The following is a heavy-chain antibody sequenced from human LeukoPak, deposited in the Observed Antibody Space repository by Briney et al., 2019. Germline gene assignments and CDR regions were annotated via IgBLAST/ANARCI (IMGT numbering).Heavy chain of an antibody. J-gene: IGHJ4*02. V-gene: IGHV3-48*03. CDR2: ISSSGSTI. D-gene: IGHD4-17*01. Sequence: PGGSLRISCAAPGFIFSGYEMNWVRPAPGKGLGWVSYISSSGSTIYYADSVKGRFTISRDNAKNSLYLQMNSLRAEDTAVYYCARASSGAKVYWGQGTLVTVSS. CDR3: ARASSGAKVY. CDR1: GFIFSGYE.